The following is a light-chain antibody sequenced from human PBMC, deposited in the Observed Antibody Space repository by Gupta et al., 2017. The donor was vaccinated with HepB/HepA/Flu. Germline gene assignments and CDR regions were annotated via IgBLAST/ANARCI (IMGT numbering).Light chain of an antibody. CDR1: QNINNF. CDR2: AAS. V-gene: IGKV1-39*01. J-gene: IGKJ1*01. CDR3: QQTNVTPRT. Sequence: DIQVSLSPSSLSGAVGDRVTITCRASQNINNFLNWYHQKPGEVPKLLIYAASSLQSGVPSRFSGSGSGTDFTLTITDLQPEDFGSFFCQQTNVTPRTFGQGTKVEVK.